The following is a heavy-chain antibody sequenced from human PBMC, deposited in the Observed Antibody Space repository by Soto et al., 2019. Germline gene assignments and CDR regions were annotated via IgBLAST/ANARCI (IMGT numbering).Heavy chain of an antibody. V-gene: IGHV4-59*01. Sequence: SETLSLTCTVSGGSISSYYWSWIRQPPGKGLEWTGYIYYSGNTNYNPSLKSRVTISVDTSKNQFSLKLSSVTAADTAVYYCARGSDYWGQGTLVTVSS. CDR1: GGSISSYY. CDR2: IYYSGNT. J-gene: IGHJ4*02. CDR3: ARGSDY.